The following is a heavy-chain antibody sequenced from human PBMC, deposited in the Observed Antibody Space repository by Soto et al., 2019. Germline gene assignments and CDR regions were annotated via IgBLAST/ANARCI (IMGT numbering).Heavy chain of an antibody. V-gene: IGHV3-23*01. CDR2: VSGSGGTT. D-gene: IGHD3-22*01. CDR1: GFTFSSYA. J-gene: IGHJ4*01. CDR3: TTDSYSTMIVVRFDY. Sequence: GGSLRLSCAASGFTFSSYAMSWARQAPGKGLEWVSAVSGSGGTTYYADSVKGRFTISRDNSKNTLYLQMNSLKTEDTGIYYCTTDSYSTMIVVRFDYWGHGTLVTVSS.